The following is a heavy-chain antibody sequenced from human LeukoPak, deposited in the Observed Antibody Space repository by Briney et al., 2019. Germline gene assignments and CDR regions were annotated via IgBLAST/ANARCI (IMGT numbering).Heavy chain of an antibody. V-gene: IGHV1-18*01. J-gene: IGHJ4*02. Sequence: ASVKVSCKASAYNFTSYGISWVRQAPGQGLEWMGWISAYNGNTNYAQKLQGRVTMTTDTSTSTAYMELRSLRSDDTAVYYCARDRSYDYVWGSYRHDPNFDYWGQGTLVTVSS. CDR3: ARDRSYDYVWGSYRHDPNFDY. CDR2: ISAYNGNT. CDR1: AYNFTSYG. D-gene: IGHD3-16*02.